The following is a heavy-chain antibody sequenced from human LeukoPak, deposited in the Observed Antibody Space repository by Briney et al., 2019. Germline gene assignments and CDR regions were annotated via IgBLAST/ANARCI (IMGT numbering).Heavy chain of an antibody. CDR3: ARDGDYVWGSYRYTPLLGY. CDR1: GFTSSSYW. J-gene: IGHJ4*02. V-gene: IGHV3-7*04. D-gene: IGHD3-16*02. Sequence: PGGSLRLSCAASGFTSSSYWMSWVRQAPGKGLEWVANIKQDGSEKYYVDSVKGRFTISRDNAKNSLYLQMNSLRAEDTAVYYCARDGDYVWGSYRYTPLLGYWGQGTLVTVSS. CDR2: IKQDGSEK.